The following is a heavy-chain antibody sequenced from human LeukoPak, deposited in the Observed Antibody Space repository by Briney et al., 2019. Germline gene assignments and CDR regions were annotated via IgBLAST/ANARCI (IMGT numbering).Heavy chain of an antibody. D-gene: IGHD1-26*01. V-gene: IGHV4-34*01. J-gene: IGHJ4*02. CDR3: ARGPARIVGATRDFDY. Sequence: SETLSLTCAVNGGSFTGYYWSWIRQPPGKGLEWIGEINHSGSTNYNPSLKSRVTISVDTSKNQFPLKLSSVTAADTAVYYCARGPARIVGATRDFDYWGQGTLVTVSS. CDR1: GGSFTGYY. CDR2: INHSGST.